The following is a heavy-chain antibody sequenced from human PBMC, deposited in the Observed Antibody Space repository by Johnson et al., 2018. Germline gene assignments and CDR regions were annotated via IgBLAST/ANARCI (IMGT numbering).Heavy chain of an antibody. CDR2: MNPNSGNT. CDR1: GGTFSSYD. CDR3: AKDPAYDILTGHDAFDI. Sequence: QVQLVQSGAEVKKPGSSVKVSCKASGGTFSSYDINWVRQATGQGLEWMGWMNPNSGNTGYAQKFQGRVTMTRNTSISTAYMELSSLRSEDTAVYYCAKDPAYDILTGHDAFDIWGQGTMVTVSS. D-gene: IGHD3-9*01. V-gene: IGHV1-8*01. J-gene: IGHJ3*02.